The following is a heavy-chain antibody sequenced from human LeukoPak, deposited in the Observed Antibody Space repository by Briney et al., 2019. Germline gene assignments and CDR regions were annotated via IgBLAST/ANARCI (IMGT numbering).Heavy chain of an antibody. Sequence: GGSLRLSCAASGFTFSSYGMHWVRQAPGKGLEWVAVISYDGSNKYYADSVKGRFTISRDNSKNTLYLQMNSLRAEDTAVYYCAKSVQLERRYYYYGMDVWAKGPRSPSP. D-gene: IGHD1-1*01. CDR1: GFTFSSYG. CDR2: ISYDGSNK. V-gene: IGHV3-30*18. CDR3: AKSVQLERRYYYYGMDV. J-gene: IGHJ6*02.